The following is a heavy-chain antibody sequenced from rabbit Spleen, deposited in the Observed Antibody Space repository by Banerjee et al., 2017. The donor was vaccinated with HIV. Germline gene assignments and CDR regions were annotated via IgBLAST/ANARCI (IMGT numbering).Heavy chain of an antibody. D-gene: IGHD8-1*01. V-gene: IGHV1S40*01. CDR1: GFDFNSAYD. CDR2: AYAGSSGYI. Sequence: QSLEESGGGLVKPGASLTLTCKASGFDFNSAYDMCWVRQAPGKGLEWVACAYAGSSGYIYSATWAKGRFTISKTSSTTVTLQMTSLTAADTATYFCARDTGTSFSTYGMDLWGQGTLVTVS. J-gene: IGHJ6*01. CDR3: ARDTGTSFSTYGMDL.